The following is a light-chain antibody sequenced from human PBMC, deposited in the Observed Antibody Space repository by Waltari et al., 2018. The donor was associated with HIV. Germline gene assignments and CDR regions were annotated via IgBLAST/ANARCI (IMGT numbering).Light chain of an antibody. CDR3: QQDYNSPGT. CDR2: VSS. V-gene: IGKV3D-7*01. CDR1: QRVDSTF. Sequence: EVVLTQSPATLSLSPGETATLSCRASQRVDSTFLSWYQQKPGQAPRLLIYVSSTRVSGISPRFSGSGSGTDFTLTISSLYPEDFAVYYCQQDYNSPGTFGQGTRVEIK. J-gene: IGKJ1*01.